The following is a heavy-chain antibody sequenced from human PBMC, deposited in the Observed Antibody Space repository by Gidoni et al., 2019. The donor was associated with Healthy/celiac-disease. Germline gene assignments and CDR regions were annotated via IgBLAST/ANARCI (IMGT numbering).Heavy chain of an antibody. V-gene: IGHV3-13*01. J-gene: IGHJ6*02. CDR3: ARERPTYYGMDV. Sequence: EVQLVESGGGVVQPGGALRLSCAASGFTFSSYDMHWVRQATGKGLEWVSAIGTAGDTYYPGSVKGRFTISRENAKNSLYLQMNSLRAGDTAVYYCARERPTYYGMDVWGQGTTVTVSS. CDR1: GFTFSSYD. CDR2: IGTAGDT.